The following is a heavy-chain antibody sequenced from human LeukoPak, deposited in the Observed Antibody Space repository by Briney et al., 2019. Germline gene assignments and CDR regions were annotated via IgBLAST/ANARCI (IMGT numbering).Heavy chain of an antibody. J-gene: IGHJ4*01. CDR1: GFNFIDYS. CDR3: ARDHRYAFDN. D-gene: IGHD5-12*01. Sequence: GWSLRLSCAASGFNFIDYSMNWVRQAPGKGLEWISYIGISSGNTKYADSVKGRFTISRDKARNSLYLQKNSLRVEDTAVYYCARDHRYAFDNWGHGTLVTVSS. CDR2: IGISSGNT. V-gene: IGHV3-48*01.